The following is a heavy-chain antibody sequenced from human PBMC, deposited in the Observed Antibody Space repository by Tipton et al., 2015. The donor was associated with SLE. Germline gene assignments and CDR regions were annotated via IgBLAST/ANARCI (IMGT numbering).Heavy chain of an antibody. D-gene: IGHD3-22*01. CDR1: GFTFSSYA. Sequence: SLRLSCAASGFTFSSYAMHWVRQAPGKGLEWVALTWYDGTNEKYVDSVRGRFTISRDNSKNTLFLQMNSLRAEDTAVYYCAKDLTMIVGDAFDMWGQGTMVTVSS. CDR2: TWYDGTNE. CDR3: AKDLTMIVGDAFDM. J-gene: IGHJ3*02. V-gene: IGHV3-33*06.